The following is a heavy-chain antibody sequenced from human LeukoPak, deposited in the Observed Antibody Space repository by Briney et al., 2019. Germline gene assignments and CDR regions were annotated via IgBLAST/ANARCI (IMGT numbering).Heavy chain of an antibody. CDR2: INPKTGDT. D-gene: IGHD1-26*01. Sequence: ASVKVSCKASGYTFTGHYIYWVRQAPGQGLEWMGWINPKTGDTDSVQRFQGRVSMTRDPSLNTTFMDLSRLRSDDTAVYYCAKDAFVPPPHSRRSGRPYYYDDWGQGTLVTVSS. CDR1: GYTFTGHY. CDR3: AKDAFVPPPHSRRSGRPYYYDD. V-gene: IGHV1-2*02. J-gene: IGHJ4*02.